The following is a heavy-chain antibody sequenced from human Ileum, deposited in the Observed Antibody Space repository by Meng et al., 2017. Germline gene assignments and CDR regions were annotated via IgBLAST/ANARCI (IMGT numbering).Heavy chain of an antibody. CDR2: INQDGNKK. CDR1: GFSFTAFW. CDR3: ARGGRSDM. V-gene: IGHV3-7*01. D-gene: IGHD4-17*01. J-gene: IGHJ3*02. Sequence: GESLKISCAASGFSFTAFWMSWVRQAPGKGLEWVANINQDGNKKYHVDSLKGRFTISRDNAKNSVYLQMNSLGAEDTAVYYCARGGRSDMWGQGTMVTVSS.